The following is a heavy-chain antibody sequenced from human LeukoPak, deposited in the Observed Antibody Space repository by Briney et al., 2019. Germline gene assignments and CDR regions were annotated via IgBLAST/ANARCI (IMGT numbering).Heavy chain of an antibody. V-gene: IGHV4-4*07. CDR3: AKYASGSLVV. D-gene: IGHD3-10*01. Sequence: SETLSLTCTVSGESIISSYFWSWLRQPAGKGLEWIGRIYNTGSTDFNPSLKSRVTMSVDTSKNQFSLKLSSVTAADTAVYYCAKYASGSLVVWGQGTLVTVSS. CDR2: IYNTGST. CDR1: GESIISSYF. J-gene: IGHJ4*02.